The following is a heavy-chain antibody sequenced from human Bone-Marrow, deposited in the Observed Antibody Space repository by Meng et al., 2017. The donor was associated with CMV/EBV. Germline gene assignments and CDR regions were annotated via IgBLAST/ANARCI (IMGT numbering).Heavy chain of an antibody. CDR2: IRYDGSNK. Sequence: GGSLRLSCAASGFTFSSYGMHWVRQAPGKGLEWVAFIRYDGSNKYYADSVKGRFTISRDNSKNTLYLQMNSLRAEDTAVYYCATGGNQGGYCSSTSCPKPGDYWGQGTRVTVYS. V-gene: IGHV3-30*02. J-gene: IGHJ4*02. D-gene: IGHD2-2*01. CDR3: ATGGNQGGYCSSTSCPKPGDY. CDR1: GFTFSSYG.